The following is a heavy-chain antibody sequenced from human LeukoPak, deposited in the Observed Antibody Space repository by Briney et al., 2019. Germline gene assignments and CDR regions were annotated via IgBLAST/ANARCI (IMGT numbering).Heavy chain of an antibody. CDR3: ARDLNRWNPAFGY. J-gene: IGHJ4*02. CDR1: GFTFDDYA. Sequence: GGSLRLSCAASGFTFDDYAMHWVRQAPGKGLEWVSSISSSSSYIYYADSVKGRFTISRDNAKNSLYLQMNSLRAEDTAVYYCARDLNRWNPAFGYWGQGTLVTVSS. V-gene: IGHV3-21*01. D-gene: IGHD1-1*01. CDR2: ISSSSSYI.